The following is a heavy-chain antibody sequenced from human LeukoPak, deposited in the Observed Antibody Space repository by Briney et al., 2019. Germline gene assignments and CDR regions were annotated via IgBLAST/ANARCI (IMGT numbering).Heavy chain of an antibody. Sequence: SETLSLTCTVSGGSISSSSYYWGWIRQPPGKGLEWIGSIYYSGSTYYNPSLKSRVTISVDTSKNQFSLKLSSVTAADTAVYYCARAPVAGPDYYYYYGMDVWGQGTTVTVSS. CDR1: GGSISSSSYY. J-gene: IGHJ6*02. V-gene: IGHV4-39*07. CDR3: ARAPVAGPDYYYYYGMDV. CDR2: IYYSGST. D-gene: IGHD6-19*01.